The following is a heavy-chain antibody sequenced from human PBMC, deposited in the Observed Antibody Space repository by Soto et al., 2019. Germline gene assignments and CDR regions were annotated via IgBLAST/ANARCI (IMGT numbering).Heavy chain of an antibody. J-gene: IGHJ5*02. D-gene: IGHD6-19*01. Sequence: GGSLRLSCAASGFTFSDYYMSWIRQAPGKGLEWVSYISSSSSYTNYADSVKGRFTISRDNAKNSLRLQMNSLRAEDTAVYYCARVEIAVAGSQGRDNWFDPWGQGTLVTVSS. CDR2: ISSSSSYT. CDR1: GFTFSDYY. CDR3: ARVEIAVAGSQGRDNWFDP. V-gene: IGHV3-11*05.